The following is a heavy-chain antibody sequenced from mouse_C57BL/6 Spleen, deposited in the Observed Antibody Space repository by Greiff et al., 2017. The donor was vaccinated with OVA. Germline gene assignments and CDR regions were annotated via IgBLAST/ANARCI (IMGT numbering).Heavy chain of an antibody. J-gene: IGHJ2*01. CDR3: AREAQAPYFDY. D-gene: IGHD3-2*02. V-gene: IGHV1-4*01. CDR2: INPSSGYT. Sequence: LQESGAELARPGASVKMSCKASGYTFTSYTMHWVKQRPGQGLEWIGYINPSSGYTKYNQKFKDKATLTADKSSSTAYMQLSSLTSEDSAVYYCAREAQAPYFDYWGQGTTLTVSS. CDR1: GYTFTSYT.